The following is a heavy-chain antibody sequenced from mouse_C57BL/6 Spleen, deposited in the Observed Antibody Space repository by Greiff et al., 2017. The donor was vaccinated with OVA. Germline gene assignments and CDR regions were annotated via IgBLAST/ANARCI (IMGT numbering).Heavy chain of an antibody. D-gene: IGHD2-2*01. Sequence: EVQLVESGPGLVKPSQSLSLTCSVTGYSITSGYYWNWIRQFPGNKLEWMGYISYDGSNNYNPSLKNRISITRDTSKNQFFLKLNSVTTVDTATYYCARGGYDAGYYFDYWGQGTTLTVSS. V-gene: IGHV3-6*01. CDR2: ISYDGSN. CDR3: ARGGYDAGYYFDY. J-gene: IGHJ2*01. CDR1: GYSITSGYY.